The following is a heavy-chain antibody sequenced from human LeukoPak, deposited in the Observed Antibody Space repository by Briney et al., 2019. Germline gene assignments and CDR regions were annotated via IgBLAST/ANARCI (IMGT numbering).Heavy chain of an antibody. V-gene: IGHV3-48*02. D-gene: IGHD1-26*01. J-gene: IGHJ6*02. Sequence: PGGSLRLSCAASGFTFSSYSMNWVRQAPGKGLEWVSYISSSSSTIYYADSVKDRFTISRDNAKNSLYLQMNSLRDEDTAVYYCARDGREDYYYYGMDVWGQGTTVTVSS. CDR2: ISSSSSTI. CDR1: GFTFSSYS. CDR3: ARDGREDYYYYGMDV.